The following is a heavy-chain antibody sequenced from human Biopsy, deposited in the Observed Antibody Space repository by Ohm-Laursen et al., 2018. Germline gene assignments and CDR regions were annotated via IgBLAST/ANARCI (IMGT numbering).Heavy chain of an antibody. CDR1: GGTFSNYA. CDR3: ATPFQYYDSWGGYPPFDH. CDR2: ISAVSGLV. Sequence: SVKVSCKASGGTFSNYAISWVRQAPGEGLEWMGGISAVSGLVNYAPKFQGRVSITADKSTTTAYMELSNLKSEDTAVYYCATPFQYYDSWGGYPPFDHWGQGTLVTVSS. V-gene: IGHV1-69*10. D-gene: IGHD3-3*01. J-gene: IGHJ4*02.